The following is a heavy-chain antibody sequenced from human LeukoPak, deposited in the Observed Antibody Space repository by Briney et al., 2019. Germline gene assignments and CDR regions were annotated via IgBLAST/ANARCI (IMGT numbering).Heavy chain of an antibody. J-gene: IGHJ4*02. CDR2: IKPNSGGT. CDR1: GYTFTGYY. V-gene: IGHV1-2*02. Sequence: GASVKVSCKASGYTFTGYYMHWVRQAPGQGLEWVGWIKPNSGGTNYAQKFQGRVTMTRDTSINTAFMEVSRLRSDDTAMYYCTRGNDGSYYFDYWGQGSLVTVSS. D-gene: IGHD1-26*01. CDR3: TRGNDGSYYFDY.